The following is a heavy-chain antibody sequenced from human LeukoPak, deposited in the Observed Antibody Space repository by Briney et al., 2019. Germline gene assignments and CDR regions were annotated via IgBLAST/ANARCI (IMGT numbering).Heavy chain of an antibody. D-gene: IGHD2-2*02. J-gene: IGHJ4*02. Sequence: PSETLSLTCAVYGGSFSGYYWSWIRQPPGKGLEWIGEINHSGSTNYNPSLKSRVTISVDTPKNQFSLKLSSVTAADTAVYYCAREGRSGYCSSTSCYNDYWGQGTLVTVSS. CDR1: GGSFSGYY. V-gene: IGHV4-34*01. CDR2: INHSGST. CDR3: AREGRSGYCSSTSCYNDY.